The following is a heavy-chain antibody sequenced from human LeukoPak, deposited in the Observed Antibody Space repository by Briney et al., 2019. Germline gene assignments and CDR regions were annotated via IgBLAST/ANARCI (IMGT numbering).Heavy chain of an antibody. CDR1: GYTFTGYY. V-gene: IGHV1-2*02. Sequence: ASVKVSCKASGYTFTGYYMHWVRQAPGQRLEWMGWINPNSGGTNYAQKFQGRVTMTRDTSITTAYMELSRLRSDDTAVYYCASVRGSGSYYNDYWGQGTLDTVSS. CDR2: INPNSGGT. CDR3: ASVRGSGSYYNDY. D-gene: IGHD3-10*01. J-gene: IGHJ4*02.